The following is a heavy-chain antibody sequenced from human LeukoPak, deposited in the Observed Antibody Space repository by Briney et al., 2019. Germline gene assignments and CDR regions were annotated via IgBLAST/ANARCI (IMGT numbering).Heavy chain of an antibody. CDR3: AKGRSASCYGGMDV. Sequence: GGSLRLSCAASGFTFSSSAMSWVRQAPGKGLEWVSSICGGGGSTYYADSVKGRFTISRDNSNNTLYLQMNNLRADDTAVYYCAKGRSASCYGGMDVWGQGTTVTVSS. CDR1: GFTFSSSA. D-gene: IGHD2-2*01. J-gene: IGHJ6*02. CDR2: ICGGGGST. V-gene: IGHV3-23*01.